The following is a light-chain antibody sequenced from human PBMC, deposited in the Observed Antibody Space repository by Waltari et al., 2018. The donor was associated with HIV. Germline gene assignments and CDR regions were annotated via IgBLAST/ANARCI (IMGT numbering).Light chain of an antibody. CDR3: QAWDSSTRGL. Sequence: SYELTQPPSMSVSPGQTASIPCSGDNLGDKYVCWYQQKPGQSPVLVIYQNKKRPSGIPERFSGSNSGNTGTLTISGTQAVDEADYYCQAWDSSTRGLFGGGTKLTVL. V-gene: IGLV3-1*01. CDR2: QNK. CDR1: NLGDKY. J-gene: IGLJ2*01.